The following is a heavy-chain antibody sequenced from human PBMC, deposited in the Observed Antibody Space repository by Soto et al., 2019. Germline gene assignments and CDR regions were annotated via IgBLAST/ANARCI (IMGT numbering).Heavy chain of an antibody. J-gene: IGHJ4*02. V-gene: IGHV4-30-4*01. CDR3: ATMGTPVTGLYYFDY. CDR1: GGSISSGNYY. Sequence: QVQLQESGPGLVKPSQTLSLTCTVSGGSISSGNYYWSWIRQPPGKGLEWIGFISYSGTTHYSASLRSRVSISVDTSKNQFSLDLSSVTAADTAVYYCATMGTPVTGLYYFDYWGQGTLVTGSS. D-gene: IGHD4-17*01. CDR2: ISYSGTT.